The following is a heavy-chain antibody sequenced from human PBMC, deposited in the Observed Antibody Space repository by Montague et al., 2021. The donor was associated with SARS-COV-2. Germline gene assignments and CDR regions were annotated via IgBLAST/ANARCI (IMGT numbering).Heavy chain of an antibody. CDR2: IYYSGST. CDR1: GGSISSYY. Sequence: SETLSLTCTVSGGSISSYYWSCFRHPPGKGLEWIVYIYYSGSTNYNPSLKSRVTISVDTSKNQFSLKLSSVTAADTAVYYCARGSGWMGNAFDIWGQGAMVTVSS. J-gene: IGHJ3*02. D-gene: IGHD6-19*01. CDR3: ARGSGWMGNAFDI. V-gene: IGHV4-59*01.